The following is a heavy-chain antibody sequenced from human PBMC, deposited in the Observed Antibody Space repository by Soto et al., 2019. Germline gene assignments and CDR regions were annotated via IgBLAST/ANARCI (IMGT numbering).Heavy chain of an antibody. V-gene: IGHV4-31*03. CDR2: IYHTGST. CDR1: GDSMTPIGYY. J-gene: IGHJ4*02. D-gene: IGHD3-10*01. Sequence: SETLSLTCSVSGDSMTPIGYYWSWVRQHPGKGLEWIGYIYHTGSTYYNPSLKSRVTISLDTSKQQFSLNLTSVTAADTAVYYCSRLRDTYFFDSWGQGTLVTVSS. CDR3: SRLRDTYFFDS.